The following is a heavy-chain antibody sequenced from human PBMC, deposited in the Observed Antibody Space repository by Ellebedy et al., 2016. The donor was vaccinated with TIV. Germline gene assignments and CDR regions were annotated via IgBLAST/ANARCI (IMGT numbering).Heavy chain of an antibody. V-gene: IGHV3-30*03. Sequence: GESLKISCAASGFTFSDYWMSWVRQAPGKGLEWVAVISYDGSNKYYADSVKGRFSITRDNAKNSLYLEMNSLRAEDTAGYYCARDDDDILTGRNAMDVWGQGTTVTVSS. D-gene: IGHD3-9*01. CDR2: ISYDGSNK. CDR3: ARDDDDILTGRNAMDV. J-gene: IGHJ6*02. CDR1: GFTFSDYW.